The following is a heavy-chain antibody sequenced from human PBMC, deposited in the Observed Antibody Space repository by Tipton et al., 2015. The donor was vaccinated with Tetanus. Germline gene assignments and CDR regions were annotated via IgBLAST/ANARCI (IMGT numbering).Heavy chain of an antibody. J-gene: IGHJ5*02. CDR3: ARSSIAGRWFDP. CDR1: GYTFTSYY. V-gene: IGHV1-46*01. D-gene: IGHD6-6*01. CDR2: INPSGGST. Sequence: QSGPEVKKPGASVRVSCKASGYTFTSYYMHWVRQAPGQGLEWMGIINPSGGSTSYAQKFQGRVTMTRDTSTSTVYMELSSLRSEDTAVYYCARSSIAGRWFDPWGQGTLVTVSS.